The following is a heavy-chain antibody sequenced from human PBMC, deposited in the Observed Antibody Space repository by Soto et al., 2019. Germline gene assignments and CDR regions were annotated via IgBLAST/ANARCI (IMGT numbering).Heavy chain of an antibody. CDR2: INYSGRT. CDR3: ARFSTLGKDYGVDV. Sequence: TSETLSLTCSVSSGSISSSDYYWSLIRQPPGKGLEWIGYINYSGRTYYKPSLKSRLSMSIDTSKNQFSLRLTSVTVADTAVYFCARFSTLGKDYGVDVWTKGPRSPSP. J-gene: IGHJ6*02. CDR1: SGSISSSDYY. D-gene: IGHD3-3*02. V-gene: IGHV4-30-4*01.